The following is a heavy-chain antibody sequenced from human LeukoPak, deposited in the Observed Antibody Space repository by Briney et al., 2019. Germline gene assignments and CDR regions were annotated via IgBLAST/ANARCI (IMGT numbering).Heavy chain of an antibody. J-gene: IGHJ6*04. V-gene: IGHV3-23*01. Sequence: GGSLRLSCAASGFTFSSYAMSWVRQAPGKGLEWVSAISGSPGSTYYADSVKGRFTISRDNSKNTLYLQMNSLRAEDTAIYYCAELGITMIGGVWGKGTTVTISS. CDR2: ISGSPGST. D-gene: IGHD3-10*02. CDR1: GFTFSSYA. CDR3: AELGITMIGGV.